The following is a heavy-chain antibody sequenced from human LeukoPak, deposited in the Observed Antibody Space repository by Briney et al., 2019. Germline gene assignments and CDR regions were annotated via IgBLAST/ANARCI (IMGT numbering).Heavy chain of an antibody. CDR1: GFTFRSYA. CDR2: ISTSGGNT. D-gene: IGHD5-12*01. J-gene: IGHJ6*02. Sequence: AGGSLRLSCAASGFTFRSYAVSWVRQAPGKGLEWVSAISTSGGNTYYTDSVKGRFTISRDNSKNMLYLQMNSLRAEDTALYYCAKCKDIVATPGDGVDVWGQGTTVTVSS. CDR3: AKCKDIVATPGDGVDV. V-gene: IGHV3-23*01.